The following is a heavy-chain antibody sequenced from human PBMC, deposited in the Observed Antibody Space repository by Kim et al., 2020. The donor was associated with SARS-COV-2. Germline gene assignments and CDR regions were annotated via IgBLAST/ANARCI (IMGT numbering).Heavy chain of an antibody. CDR1: GITFRSYA. Sequence: GGSLRLSCAASGITFRSYAMRWVRQAPGKGLEWVSGISGSGDRIYYGDSVKGRFAISRDNSKNTLYLQMNSLRVEDTAVYYCAKGSISLVRGSFDYWGQGDLVSVSS. V-gene: IGHV3-23*01. D-gene: IGHD3-10*01. CDR3: AKGSISLVRGSFDY. CDR2: ISGSGDRI. J-gene: IGHJ4*02.